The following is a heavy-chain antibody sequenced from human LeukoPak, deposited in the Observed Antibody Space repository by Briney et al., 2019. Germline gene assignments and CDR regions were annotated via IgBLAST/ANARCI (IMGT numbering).Heavy chain of an antibody. D-gene: IGHD2-2*01. Sequence: SETLSLTCTVSGGSISSSSYYWGWIRQPPGKGLEWIGSIYYSGSTYYNPSLKSRVTISVDTSKNQFSLKLSSVTAADTAVYYCARGGRYQLVGWFDPLGPGNPGHRLL. CDR1: GGSISSSSYY. CDR3: ARGGRYQLVGWFDP. J-gene: IGHJ5*02. CDR2: IYYSGST. V-gene: IGHV4-39*07.